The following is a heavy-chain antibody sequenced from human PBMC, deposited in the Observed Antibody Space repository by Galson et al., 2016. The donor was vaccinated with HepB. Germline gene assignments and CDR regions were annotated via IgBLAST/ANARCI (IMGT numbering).Heavy chain of an antibody. Sequence: ETLSLTCTVSGGSISSSYFYWGWIRQPPGKGLEWIGSIYYSGSTYYYNPSLKSRLPIFVDTSKNQFSLNLRSVTAADTAIYYCPSHRGGWFKDFDFWGQGTLVTVSS. CDR2: IYYSGSTY. CDR3: PSHRGGWFKDFDF. V-gene: IGHV4-39*01. D-gene: IGHD6-19*01. CDR1: GGSISSSYFY. J-gene: IGHJ4*02.